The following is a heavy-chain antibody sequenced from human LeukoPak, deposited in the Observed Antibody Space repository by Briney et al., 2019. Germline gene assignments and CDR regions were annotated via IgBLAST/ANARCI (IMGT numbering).Heavy chain of an antibody. CDR1: GYTFTGYY. CDR2: INPNSGGT. V-gene: IGHV1-2*02. Sequence: GASVKVSCKASGYTFTGYYMHWVRQAPGQGLEWMGWINPNSGGTNYAQKFQGRVTMTTDTSTSTAYMELRSLRSDDTAVYYCARTYITTAPPPTGTTLNWFDPWGQGTLVTVSS. D-gene: IGHD1-1*01. J-gene: IGHJ5*02. CDR3: ARTYITTAPPPTGTTLNWFDP.